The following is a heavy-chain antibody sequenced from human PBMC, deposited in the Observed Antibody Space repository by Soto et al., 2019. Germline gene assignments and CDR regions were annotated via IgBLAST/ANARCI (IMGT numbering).Heavy chain of an antibody. J-gene: IGHJ5*02. CDR3: AKTLRWWFDP. Sequence: QVQLVESGGGVVQPGRSLRLSCAASGFTFSSYGMHWVRQAPGKGLEWVAVISYDGSNKYYADSVKGRFTISRDNSKNTMYLQMNSLRAEDTAVYYCAKTLRWWFDPWGQGTLVTVSS. V-gene: IGHV3-30*18. CDR2: ISYDGSNK. CDR1: GFTFSSYG.